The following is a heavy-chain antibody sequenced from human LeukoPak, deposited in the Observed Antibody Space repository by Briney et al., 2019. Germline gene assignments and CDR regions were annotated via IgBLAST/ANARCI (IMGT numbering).Heavy chain of an antibody. CDR2: IRSKAYGGTT. CDR3: TRDRASRWDYFDY. V-gene: IGHV3-49*04. CDR1: GFTFSSYW. Sequence: GGSLRLSCAASGFTFSSYWMSWVRQAPGKGLEWVGFIRSKAYGGTTEYAASVKGRFTISRDDSKSIAYLQMNSLKTEDTAVYYCTRDRASRWDYFDYWGQGTLVTVSS. J-gene: IGHJ4*02. D-gene: IGHD1-26*01.